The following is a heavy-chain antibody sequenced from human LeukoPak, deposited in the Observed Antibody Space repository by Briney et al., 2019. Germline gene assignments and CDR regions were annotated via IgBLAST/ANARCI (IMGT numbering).Heavy chain of an antibody. CDR3: ARGERKWKYYDFWSGYWYYFDY. CDR1: GYTFTSYD. D-gene: IGHD3-3*01. V-gene: IGHV1-8*03. J-gene: IGHJ4*02. CDR2: MNPNSGNT. Sequence: GASVKVSCKASGYTFTSYDINWVRQATGHGLEWMGWMNPNSGNTGYAQKFQGRVTITRNTSISTAYMELSSLRSEDTAVYYCARGERKWKYYDFWSGYWYYFDYWGQGTLVTVSS.